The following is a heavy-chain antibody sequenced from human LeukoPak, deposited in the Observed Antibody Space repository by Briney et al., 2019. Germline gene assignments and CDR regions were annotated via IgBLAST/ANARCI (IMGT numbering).Heavy chain of an antibody. CDR1: GGSISSCY. V-gene: IGHV4-59*13. D-gene: IGHD2-15*01. J-gene: IGHJ4*02. CDR2: IYYSGST. CDR3: ASVGYSYYFDY. Sequence: PSETLSLTCTVPGGSISSCYRYWIRQPPPPGLGWIGYIYYSGSTNHNPSLKSRVTISVDTSKNQFSLNLSSVTAADTAVYDCASVGYSYYFDYWGQGTLVTVSS.